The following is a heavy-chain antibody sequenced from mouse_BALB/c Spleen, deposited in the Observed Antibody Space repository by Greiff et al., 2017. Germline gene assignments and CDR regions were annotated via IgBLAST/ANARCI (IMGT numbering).Heavy chain of an antibody. CDR1: GYTFTDYA. J-gene: IGHJ2*01. CDR3: ARGGYGKTLFDY. CDR2: ISTYYGDA. Sequence: QVQLQQSGAELVRPGVSVKISCKGSGYTFTDYAMHWVKQSHAKSLEWIGVISTYYGDASYNQKFKGKATMTVDKSSSTAYMELARLTSEDSAIYYCARGGYGKTLFDYWGQGTTLTVSS. V-gene: IGHV1S137*01. D-gene: IGHD2-10*02.